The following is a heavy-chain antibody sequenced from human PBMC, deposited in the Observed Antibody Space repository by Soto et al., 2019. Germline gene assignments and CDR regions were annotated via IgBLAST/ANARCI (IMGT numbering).Heavy chain of an antibody. V-gene: IGHV3-30*18. Sequence: VQLVESGGGVVQPGRSLRLSCAASGFSFSDYAMHWVRQAPGKGLEWVAVVSHDGRNTHYADSVKGRFTISRDSSKNTVALEMTSLRAEDTAVYYCAKGGRQWLVTSDFNYWGQGALVTVSS. CDR1: GFSFSDYA. J-gene: IGHJ4*02. CDR3: AKGGRQWLVTSDFNY. D-gene: IGHD6-19*01. CDR2: VSHDGRNT.